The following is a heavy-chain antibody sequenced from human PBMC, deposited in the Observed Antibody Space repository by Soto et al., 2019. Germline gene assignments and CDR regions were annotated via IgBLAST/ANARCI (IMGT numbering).Heavy chain of an antibody. CDR1: GYTLAGLS. J-gene: IGHJ3*02. Sequence: GASVKVSCKVSGYTLAGLSMHWVRRAPGKGLEWMGGFDPEDGETIYAQKFQGRVTMTEDTSTDTAYMELSSLRSEDTAVYYCATGGMVYEDAFDIWGQGTMVTVSS. CDR3: ATGGMVYEDAFDI. D-gene: IGHD2-8*01. CDR2: FDPEDGET. V-gene: IGHV1-24*01.